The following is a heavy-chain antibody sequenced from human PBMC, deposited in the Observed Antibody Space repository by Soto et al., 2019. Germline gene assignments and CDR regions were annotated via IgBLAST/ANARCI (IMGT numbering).Heavy chain of an antibody. CDR3: ARGQWIGGGVDHEKNQNIDY. CDR2: IYYSGST. V-gene: IGHV4-31*03. J-gene: IGHJ4*02. Sequence: SETLSLTCTVSGGSISSGGYYWSWIRQHPGKGLEWIGYIYYSGSTYYNPSLKSRVTISVDTSKNQFSLKLSSVTAADTAVYYCARGQWIGGGVDHEKNQNIDYWGQGTLVTVSS. CDR1: GGSISSGGYY. D-gene: IGHD5-12*01.